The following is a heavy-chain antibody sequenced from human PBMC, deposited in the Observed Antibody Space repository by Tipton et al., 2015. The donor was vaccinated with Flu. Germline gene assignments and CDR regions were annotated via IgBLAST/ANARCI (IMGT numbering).Heavy chain of an antibody. CDR1: GFTFSSYA. Sequence: SLRLSCAASGFTFSSYAMNWVRQAPGKGLEWVSTVSDSGDNTYYADSVMGRFTVSRDNSKNTMYLQMTSLRAEDTATYYCGKAVATGAYIWFDPWGQGALVTVSS. CDR2: VSDSGDNT. J-gene: IGHJ5*02. D-gene: IGHD1-1*01. CDR3: GKAVATGAYIWFDP. V-gene: IGHV3-23*01.